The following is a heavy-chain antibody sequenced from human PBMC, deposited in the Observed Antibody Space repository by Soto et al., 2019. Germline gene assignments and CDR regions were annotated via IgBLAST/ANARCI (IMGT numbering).Heavy chain of an antibody. J-gene: IGHJ6*01. V-gene: IGHV3-30-3*01. CDR1: GFTFSSYA. D-gene: IGHD6-19*01. CDR3: ARREGQGLGHYYYYGMDV. CDR2: ISYDGNDK. Sequence: QVQLVESGGGVVQPGRSLRLSCAASGFTFSSYAMHWVRQAPGKGLEWVAIISYDGNDKYYADSVKGRFTISRDNSKNTLYLQMNSLRAEDTSVYYCARREGQGLGHYYYYGMDVW.